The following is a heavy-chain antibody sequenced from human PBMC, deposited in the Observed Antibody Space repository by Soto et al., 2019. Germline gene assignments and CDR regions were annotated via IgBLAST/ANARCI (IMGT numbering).Heavy chain of an antibody. CDR3: TTDPSGYYDFWSGSYSGGSLDP. V-gene: IGHV3-15*01. Sequence: GGSLRLSCAASRFIFSNAWMSWVRQAPGKGLEWVGRIKSIPDGGTTVYAAPVKGRFTISRHDPKNMLYLQMNSLKIEDTAVYYCTTDPSGYYDFWSGSYSGGSLDPWGQGTLVTVSS. J-gene: IGHJ5*02. D-gene: IGHD3-3*01. CDR2: IKSIPDGGTT. CDR1: RFIFSNAW.